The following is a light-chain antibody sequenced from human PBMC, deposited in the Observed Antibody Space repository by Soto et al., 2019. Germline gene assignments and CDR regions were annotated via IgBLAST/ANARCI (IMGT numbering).Light chain of an antibody. V-gene: IGKV3-15*01. CDR1: QSVSSD. CDR3: LQYNDWPPKQYT. CDR2: GAS. J-gene: IGKJ2*01. Sequence: EIVMTQSPATLSVSPGERVTLSCRASQSVSSDLAWYQHKPGQAPRLLIYGASTRATTTPDRFSGSGSGTEFSLSISSLQSEDFAVYYCLQYNDWPPKQYTFGQGTKLEIK.